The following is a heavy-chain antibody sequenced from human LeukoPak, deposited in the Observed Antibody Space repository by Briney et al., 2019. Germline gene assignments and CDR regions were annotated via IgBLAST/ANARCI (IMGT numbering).Heavy chain of an antibody. Sequence: GRSLRLSCAASGFTFSSYGMHWVRQAPGKGLEWVAVIWYDGSNKYYADSVKGRFTISRDNSKNTLYVQMNSLRAEDTAVYFCARGAHTLSYYFDYWGQGTLVTVSS. J-gene: IGHJ4*02. CDR1: GFTFSSYG. CDR2: IWYDGSNK. V-gene: IGHV3-33*01. D-gene: IGHD3-10*01. CDR3: ARGAHTLSYYFDY.